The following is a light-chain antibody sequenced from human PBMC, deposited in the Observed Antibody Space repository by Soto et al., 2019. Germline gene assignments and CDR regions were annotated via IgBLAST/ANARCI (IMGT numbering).Light chain of an antibody. Sequence: DIQMTQSPSSLSGSVGDRVTITCRASQTISSWLAWYQQKPWKAPKLLIYKASTLKSGVPSRFSGSGSGTDFTLSISSLQPEDFSTYYCQQGSTTPITFGLGTRLEIK. CDR3: QQGSTTPIT. J-gene: IGKJ5*01. V-gene: IGKV1-5*03. CDR1: QTISSW. CDR2: KAS.